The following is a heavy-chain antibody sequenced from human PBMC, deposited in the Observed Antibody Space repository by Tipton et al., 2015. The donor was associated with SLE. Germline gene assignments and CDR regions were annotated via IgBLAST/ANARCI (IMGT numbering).Heavy chain of an antibody. CDR2: MYYSGGT. V-gene: IGHV4-59*08. J-gene: IGHJ3*02. CDR1: GGSVSSYY. D-gene: IGHD3-22*01. Sequence: TLSLTCIVSGGSVSSYYWSWIRQPPGKGLEWIGYMYYSGGTNYNPSLKSRVTMSIDTSKRQFSLKLSSVTAADTAVYYCARQSPPSTYYYDSSGYYYLEPFDIWGQGTMVTVSS. CDR3: ARQSPPSTYYYDSSGYYYLEPFDI.